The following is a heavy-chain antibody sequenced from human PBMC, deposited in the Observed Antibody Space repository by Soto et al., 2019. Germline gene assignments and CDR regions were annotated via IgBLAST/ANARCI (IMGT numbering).Heavy chain of an antibody. V-gene: IGHV1-46*01. CDR3: ARGDYDSAFNI. CDR1: GYPFTSYY. Sequence: ASVKVSGRASGYPFTSYYMPGVRQPPEQGLGWMGIVYTSGGSTSYAQKFQGRVTMTRDTYTSTVYMELSSLRSEDTAVYDCARGDYDSAFNIWGQGTMVTVSS. CDR2: VYTSGGST. J-gene: IGHJ3*02. D-gene: IGHD5-12*01.